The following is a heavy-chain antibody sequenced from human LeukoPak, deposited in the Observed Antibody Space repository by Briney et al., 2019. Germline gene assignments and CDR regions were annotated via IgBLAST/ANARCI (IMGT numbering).Heavy chain of an antibody. CDR2: LFYNGNM. CDR3: ARKNIVSTRDFDC. V-gene: IGHV4-39*07. Sequence: SETLSLTCTVSGGSIYTGDYYWAWIRQPPGKGLEWIGSLFYNGNMYYNPSLKSRVTISVDTSKNQFSLNLNSVTAADTALYYCARKNIVSTRDFDCWGQGTLVTVSS. CDR1: GGSIYTGDYY. D-gene: IGHD5/OR15-5a*01. J-gene: IGHJ4*02.